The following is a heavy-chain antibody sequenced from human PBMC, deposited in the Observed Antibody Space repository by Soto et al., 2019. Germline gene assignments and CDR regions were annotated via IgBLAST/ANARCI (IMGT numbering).Heavy chain of an antibody. CDR1: GGSISSGDYY. CDR2: IYYSGRA. CDR3: VRVGDPSDI. Sequence: QVHLQASGPGLVKPSQTLSLTCTVSGGSISSGDYYWSWIRQPPGKGLEWIGYIYYSGRAYYNTTIMRRGIIPVDTSKNQFSLKLTSVTGADPAVYFCVRVGDPSDIWGQGTTVTVSS. D-gene: IGHD3-10*01. V-gene: IGHV4-30-4*01. J-gene: IGHJ6*02.